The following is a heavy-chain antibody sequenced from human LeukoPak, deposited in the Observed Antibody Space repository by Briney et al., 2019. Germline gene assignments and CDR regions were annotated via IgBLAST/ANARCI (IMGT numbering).Heavy chain of an antibody. J-gene: IGHJ4*02. D-gene: IGHD2-2*02. CDR2: IIPISGTT. CDR1: GGTLSTYA. V-gene: IGHV1-69*01. CDR3: ATYCSNTNCYIWGYYFDH. Sequence: ASVKVSCKTSGGTLSTYAISWMRQAPGQGLEWMGGIIPISGTTNYAQKFQDRVTITADESTSTAYMELSSLRSEDPAVYYCATYCSNTNCYIWGYYFDHWGQGTLVTVSS.